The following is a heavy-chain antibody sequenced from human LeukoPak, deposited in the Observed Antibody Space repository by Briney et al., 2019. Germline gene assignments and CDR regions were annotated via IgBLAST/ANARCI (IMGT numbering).Heavy chain of an antibody. J-gene: IGHJ3*02. D-gene: IGHD3-22*01. V-gene: IGHV3-43*01. CDR2: ISWDGGST. CDR1: GFTFDDYT. CDR3: ASGTYDSAFDI. Sequence: GGSLRLSCAASGFTFDDYTMHWVRQAPGKGLEWVSLISWDGGSTYYADSVKGRFTISRDNSKSTLYLHMNSLRAEDTAVHYCASGTYDSAFDIWGQGTMVTVSS.